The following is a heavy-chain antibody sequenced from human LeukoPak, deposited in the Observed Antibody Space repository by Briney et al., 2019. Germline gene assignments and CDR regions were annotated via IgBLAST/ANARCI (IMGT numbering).Heavy chain of an antibody. V-gene: IGHV6-1*01. CDR1: GDSVSSNSAA. CDR3: ARGEGSITGTTEWFDP. J-gene: IGHJ5*02. Sequence: SQTLSLTCAISGDSVSSNSAAWNWIRQSPSRGLEWLGRTYYRSKWYNDYAVSVKSRITINPDTSKNQFSLQLNSVTPEDTAVYYCARGEGSITGTTEWFDPWGQGTLVTVSS. D-gene: IGHD1-20*01. CDR2: TYYRSKWYN.